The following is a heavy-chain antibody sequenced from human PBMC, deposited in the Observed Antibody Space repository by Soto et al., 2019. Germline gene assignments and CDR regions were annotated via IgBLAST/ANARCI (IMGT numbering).Heavy chain of an antibody. D-gene: IGHD4-17*01. CDR2: IIPILGIA. Sequence: QVQLVQSEAEVKKPGSSVKVSCKASGGTFSSYTISWVRQAPGQGLEWMGRIIPILGIANYAQKFEGRVTITADKSTSTAYMERSSLRSEDTAVYYCAGEGYGDYEVYWGQGTLVTVSS. J-gene: IGHJ4*02. V-gene: IGHV1-69*02. CDR1: GGTFSSYT. CDR3: AGEGYGDYEVY.